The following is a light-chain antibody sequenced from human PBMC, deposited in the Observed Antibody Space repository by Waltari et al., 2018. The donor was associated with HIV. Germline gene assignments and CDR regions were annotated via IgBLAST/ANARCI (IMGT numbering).Light chain of an antibody. CDR3: QQYYSVPWT. Sequence: DIVMTQSPDSLAVSLGERSTVNCKSSQSVLYNANNKNYLAWYQQKPGQPPTLLIYGAFTRESGVPDRFSASGSGTDFTLTISSLQAEDVALYYCQQYYSVPWTFGQGTKVEIK. CDR1: QSVLYNANNKNY. V-gene: IGKV4-1*01. CDR2: GAF. J-gene: IGKJ1*01.